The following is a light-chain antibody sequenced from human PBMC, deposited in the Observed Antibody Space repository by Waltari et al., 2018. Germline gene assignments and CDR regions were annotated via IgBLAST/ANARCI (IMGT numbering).Light chain of an antibody. CDR2: AAS. J-gene: IGKJ2*01. Sequence: IQMTQSPSALSASVGDTVTLSCRASQNIYYNLAWYQQKPGKAPELLIYAASSLQSGFPSRFSGSGSGTEFTLTITTLQPEDSAIYFCQHYYDNLPIFGQGTKVEI. CDR3: QHYYDNLPI. CDR1: QNIYYN. V-gene: IGKV1-6*02.